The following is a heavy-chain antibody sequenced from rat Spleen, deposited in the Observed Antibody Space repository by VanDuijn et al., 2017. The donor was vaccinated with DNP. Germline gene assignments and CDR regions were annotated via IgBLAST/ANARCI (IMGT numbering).Heavy chain of an antibody. D-gene: IGHD1-11*01. CDR3: TKGPNYGGYSDYFDY. V-gene: IGHV4-2*01. CDR1: GFIFNDFW. CDR2: VNKDSSTI. J-gene: IGHJ2*01. Sequence: EVKFVESGGGLVQPGRSLKLSCAASGFIFNDFWMGWVRQAPGKGLEWIGHVNKDSSTINYTPSLKEKITISRDNAQNTLYLQMSKLGSEDTAIYFCTKGPNYGGYSDYFDYWGQGVMVTVSS.